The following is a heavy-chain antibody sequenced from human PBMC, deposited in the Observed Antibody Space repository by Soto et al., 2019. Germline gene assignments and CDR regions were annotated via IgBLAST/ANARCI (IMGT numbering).Heavy chain of an antibody. Sequence: GASVKVSCKASGYAFTSYGISWVRQAPGQGLEWMGWISAYNGNTNYAQKLQGRVTMTTDTSTSTAYMELRSLRSDDTAVYYCARDFRQGLWSPDAFDYWGQGTLVTVSS. CDR3: ARDFRQGLWSPDAFDY. D-gene: IGHD3-10*01. CDR1: GYAFTSYG. CDR2: ISAYNGNT. V-gene: IGHV1-18*01. J-gene: IGHJ4*02.